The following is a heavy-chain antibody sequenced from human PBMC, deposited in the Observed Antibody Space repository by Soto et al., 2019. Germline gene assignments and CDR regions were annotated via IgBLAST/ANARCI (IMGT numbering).Heavy chain of an antibody. CDR1: GFSLSPYW. Sequence: GGSLRLSCAASGFSLSPYWMHWVRQVPGRGLEWVARLSSDGFGAAYADSVKGRFFISRDIARNTPSLQMNSLRADDTAVYYCARDLGGPDYWGRGTSVTVSS. CDR2: LSSDGFGA. D-gene: IGHD3-16*01. J-gene: IGHJ4*02. CDR3: ARDLGGPDY. V-gene: IGHV3-74*03.